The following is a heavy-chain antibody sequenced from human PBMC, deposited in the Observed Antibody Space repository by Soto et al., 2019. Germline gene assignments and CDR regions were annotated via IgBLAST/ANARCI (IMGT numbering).Heavy chain of an antibody. V-gene: IGHV3-23*01. J-gene: IGHJ4*02. Sequence: EVQLLDSGGGLAQPGGSLRLSCAASGFTFSNYAMTWVRQAPGKGLEWVSIITGNGGSTYYADSVKGRFTISRDNSQNTLYLQMNSLRVEDTAVYYCAKLPLGYCNGGTCHRYFDYWGQGTLVTVSS. D-gene: IGHD2-15*01. CDR1: GFTFSNYA. CDR3: AKLPLGYCNGGTCHRYFDY. CDR2: ITGNGGST.